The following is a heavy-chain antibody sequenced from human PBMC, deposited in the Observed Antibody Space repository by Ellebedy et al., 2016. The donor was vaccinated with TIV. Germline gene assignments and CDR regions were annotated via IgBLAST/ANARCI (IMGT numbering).Heavy chain of an antibody. J-gene: IGHJ4*02. Sequence: GESLKISCAASGFTFSSYAMSWVRQAPGKGLEWVSTISHTGSRTYYADSVEGRFTISRDNSKNTLSLQMNSLRAEDTAIYYCARGRSGTYIHHAFDSWGQGTLVTVSA. D-gene: IGHD2-2*02. CDR1: GFTFSSYA. CDR3: ARGRSGTYIHHAFDS. V-gene: IGHV3-23*01. CDR2: ISHTGSRT.